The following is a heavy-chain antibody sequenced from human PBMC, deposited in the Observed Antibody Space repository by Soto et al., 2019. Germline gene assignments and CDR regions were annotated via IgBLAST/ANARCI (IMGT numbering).Heavy chain of an antibody. CDR2: IYYSGST. J-gene: IGHJ6*02. V-gene: IGHV4-31*03. D-gene: IGHD2-21*01. CDR3: ARDVKSYLDV. CDR1: GGSISSGGYY. Sequence: SETLSLTCTVSGGSISSGGYYWSWIRQHPGKGLEWIGYIYYSGSTYCNPSLKSRVTISVDTSKNQFSLKLSSVTAADTAVYYCARDVKSYLDVWGQGTTVTVSS.